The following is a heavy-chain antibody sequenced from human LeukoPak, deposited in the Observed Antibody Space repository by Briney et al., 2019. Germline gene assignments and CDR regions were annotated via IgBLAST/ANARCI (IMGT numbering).Heavy chain of an antibody. Sequence: GASVKVSCKVSGYTLTELSIHWVRQAPGRALAWMGGFDPEDGETIYAQKFQGRVTMTEDTSTDTAYMELSSLRSEDTAVYYCVTLGWFGEAYGMDVWGQGTTVTVSS. CDR3: VTLGWFGEAYGMDV. J-gene: IGHJ6*02. CDR2: FDPEDGET. D-gene: IGHD3-10*01. V-gene: IGHV1-24*01. CDR1: GYTLTELS.